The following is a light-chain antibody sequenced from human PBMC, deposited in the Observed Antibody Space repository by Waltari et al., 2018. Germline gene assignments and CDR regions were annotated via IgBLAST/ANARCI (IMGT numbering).Light chain of an antibody. Sequence: DIQMTQSPSTLSASVGDRVTITCRASQSISSWLAWYQQKPGKAPNLLIYKESTLESGVPSRFSGSGSGTEFTLTISSLQPDDFATYYCQHYDSYPWKFGQGTKVEIK. V-gene: IGKV1-5*03. CDR3: QHYDSYPWK. J-gene: IGKJ1*01. CDR1: QSISSW. CDR2: KES.